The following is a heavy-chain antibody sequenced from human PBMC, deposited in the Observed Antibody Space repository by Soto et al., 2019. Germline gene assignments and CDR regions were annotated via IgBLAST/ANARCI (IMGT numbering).Heavy chain of an antibody. D-gene: IGHD3-3*01. CDR1: GFTFSNAW. Sequence: PGGSLRLSCAASGFTFSNAWMSWVRQAPGKGLEWVGRIKSKTDGGTTDYAAPVKGRFTISRDDSKNTLYLQMNSLKTEDTAVYYCTTLSLAGSGWSGYYFHFDYWGQGTLVTVSS. CDR2: IKSKTDGGTT. J-gene: IGHJ4*02. V-gene: IGHV3-15*01. CDR3: TTLSLAGSGWSGYYFHFDY.